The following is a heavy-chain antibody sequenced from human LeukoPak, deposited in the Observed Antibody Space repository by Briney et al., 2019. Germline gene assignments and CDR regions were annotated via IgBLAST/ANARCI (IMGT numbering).Heavy chain of an antibody. V-gene: IGHV4-61*02. CDR3: ARGPNLGYSGYGDDAFDI. CDR1: GGSISSGSYY. D-gene: IGHD5-12*01. Sequence: SETLSLTCTVSGGSISSGSYYWSWIRQPAGKGLEWIGRIYTSGSTNYNPSLKSRVTISVDTSKNQFSLKLSSVIAADTAVYYCARGPNLGYSGYGDDAFDIWGQGTMVTVSS. CDR2: IYTSGST. J-gene: IGHJ3*02.